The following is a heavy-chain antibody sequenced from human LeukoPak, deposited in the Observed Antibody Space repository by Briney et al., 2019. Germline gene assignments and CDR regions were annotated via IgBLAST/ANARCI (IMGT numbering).Heavy chain of an antibody. V-gene: IGHV3-23*01. CDR1: GFTFSSYA. CDR3: ARDLAVAGTSCDY. CDR2: LSGGGGNT. J-gene: IGHJ4*02. D-gene: IGHD6-19*01. Sequence: GGSLRLSCAASGFTFSSYAMSWVRQAPGKGLEWVSVLSGGGGNTYYADSVKGRFTISRDNAKNSLYLQMNSLRAEDTAVYYCARDLAVAGTSCDYWGQGTLVTVSS.